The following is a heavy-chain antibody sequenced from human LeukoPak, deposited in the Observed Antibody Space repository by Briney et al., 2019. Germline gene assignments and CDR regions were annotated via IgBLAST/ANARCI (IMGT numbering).Heavy chain of an antibody. CDR1: GYTFTGFY. CDR3: ARGYSYGHYFDY. D-gene: IGHD5-18*01. V-gene: IGHV1-2*06. Sequence: DSVKVSCKASGYTFTGFYMHWVRRAPRQGLEWMGRIDPNSGGTNYAQKFQGRVTMTRDTSISTAYMELSRLRSDDTAVYYCARGYSYGHYFDYWGQGTLVTVSS. J-gene: IGHJ4*02. CDR2: IDPNSGGT.